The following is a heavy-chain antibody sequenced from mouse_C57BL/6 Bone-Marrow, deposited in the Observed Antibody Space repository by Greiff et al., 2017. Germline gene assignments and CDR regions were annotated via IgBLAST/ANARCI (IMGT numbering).Heavy chain of an antibody. Sequence: EVQLQQSGAELVRPGASVKLSCTASGFNIKDDYMHWVKQRPEQGLEWIGWIDPENGDTEYASKFQGKATITADTSSNTAYLQLSSLTSEDTAVYYCCVSITTVVPFDYWGQGTTLTVSS. V-gene: IGHV14-4*01. CDR2: IDPENGDT. J-gene: IGHJ2*01. CDR1: GFNIKDDY. D-gene: IGHD1-1*01. CDR3: CVSITTVVPFDY.